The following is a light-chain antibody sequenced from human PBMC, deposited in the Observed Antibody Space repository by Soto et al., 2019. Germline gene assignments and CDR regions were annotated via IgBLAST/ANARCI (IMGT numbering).Light chain of an antibody. CDR3: MQGTHWPYT. Sequence: DVVMTQSPVSLPVTLGQPATISCRSSQSLVHKDGNTYLNWLQQRPGQSPRRLIYRISNRDSGVPDRFSGSGSGTDFTLKISRVEAEDLGVYYCMQGTHWPYTFGQGTKLEIK. V-gene: IGKV2-30*02. J-gene: IGKJ2*01. CDR1: QSLVHKDGNTY. CDR2: RIS.